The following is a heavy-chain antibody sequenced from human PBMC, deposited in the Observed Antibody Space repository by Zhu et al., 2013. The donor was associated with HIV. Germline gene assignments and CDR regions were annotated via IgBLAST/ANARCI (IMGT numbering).Heavy chain of an antibody. J-gene: IGHJ4*02. CDR1: GYTFTGYY. CDR2: INPNSGGT. Sequence: QVQLVQSGAEVKKPGASVKVSCKASGYTFTGYYMHWVRQAPGQGLEWMGWINPNSGGTNYAQKFQGRVTMTRDTSISTAYMELSRLRSDDTAVYYCARAHYDFWSGYSGGYFDYWGQGNPGHRLL. CDR3: ARAHYDFWSGYSGGYFDY. D-gene: IGHD3-3*01. V-gene: IGHV1-2*02.